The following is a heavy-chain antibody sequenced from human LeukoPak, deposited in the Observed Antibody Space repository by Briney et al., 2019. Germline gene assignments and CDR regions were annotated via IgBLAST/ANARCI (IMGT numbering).Heavy chain of an antibody. CDR2: INSDGSST. Sequence: GGSLRLSCAASGFTFSSYWMHWVRQAPGKGLVWVSRINSDGSSTSYADSVKGRFTVSRDNAKNTLYLQMNSLRAVDTAVYYCARATGSYYSLGYWGQGTLVTVSS. V-gene: IGHV3-74*01. D-gene: IGHD1-26*01. CDR1: GFTFSSYW. CDR3: ARATGSYYSLGY. J-gene: IGHJ4*02.